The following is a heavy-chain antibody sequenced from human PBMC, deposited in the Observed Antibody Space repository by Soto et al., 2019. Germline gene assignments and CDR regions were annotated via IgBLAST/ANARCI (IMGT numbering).Heavy chain of an antibody. V-gene: IGHV1-2*02. D-gene: IGHD3-3*01. CDR3: ASGGGVGVAGSAAFDM. CDR2: INPATGAA. CDR1: GYPVTAYY. J-gene: IGHJ3*02. Sequence: QLHLVQSGAVVKKPGASVTVSCSASGYPVTAYYMHWVRQAPGRGLEWMGGINPATGAAKYTQTFQGRVTMTRETSTSTVFMELSGLTSEDTAVFYCASGGGVGVAGSAAFDMWGQGTLVTVSS.